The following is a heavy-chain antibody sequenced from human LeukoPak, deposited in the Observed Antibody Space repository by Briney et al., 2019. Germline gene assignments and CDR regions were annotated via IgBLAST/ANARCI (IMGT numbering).Heavy chain of an antibody. CDR2: ISSSSSTI. J-gene: IGHJ4*02. V-gene: IGHV3-48*04. CDR1: GFTFSSYS. CDR3: ARVLGHDYYGSGSYGPFDY. Sequence: GSLRLSCAASGFTFSSYSMNWVRQAPGKGLEWVSYISSSSSTIYYADSVKGRFTISRDNAKNSLYLQMNSLRAEDTAVYYCARVLGHDYYGSGSYGPFDYWGQGTLVTVSS. D-gene: IGHD3-10*01.